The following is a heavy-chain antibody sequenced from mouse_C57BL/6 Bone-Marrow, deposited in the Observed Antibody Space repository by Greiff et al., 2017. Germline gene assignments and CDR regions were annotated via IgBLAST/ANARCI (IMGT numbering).Heavy chain of an antibody. D-gene: IGHD2-2*01. CDR2: IDPENGDT. CDR3: TTIYYGYALFAY. V-gene: IGHV14-4*01. J-gene: IGHJ3*01. Sequence: VQLQQSGAELVRPGASVKLSCTASGFNIKDDYMHWVKQRPEQGLEWIGWIDPENGDTEYASKFQGKATITADTSSNTAYLQLSSLTSEDTAVYYCTTIYYGYALFAYWGQGTLVTVYA. CDR1: GFNIKDDY.